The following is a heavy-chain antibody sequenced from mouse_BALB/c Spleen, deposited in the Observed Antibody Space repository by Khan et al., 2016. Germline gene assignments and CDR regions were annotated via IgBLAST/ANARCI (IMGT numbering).Heavy chain of an antibody. D-gene: IGHD1-1*01. V-gene: IGHV14-3*02. CDR1: GFNIKDTY. CDR2: IDPANGNT. CDR3: ASLLLRFHY. J-gene: IGHJ2*01. Sequence: VRLQQSGAELVKPGASVKLSCTTSGFNIKDTYMHWVKQRPEQGLEWIGRIDPANGNTKYDPKFQGKATITADTSSNTAYLQLSSLTSEDTAVYDCASLLLRFHYWGQGTTLTVSS.